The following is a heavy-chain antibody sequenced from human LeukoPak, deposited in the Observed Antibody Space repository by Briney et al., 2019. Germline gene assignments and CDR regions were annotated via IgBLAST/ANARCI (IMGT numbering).Heavy chain of an antibody. CDR1: GGSISSGDYY. CDR3: ARDPPIGGADVFDI. CDR2: IYHSGSS. D-gene: IGHD3-10*01. J-gene: IGHJ3*02. Sequence: PSETLSLTCTVSGGSISSGDYYWSWIRQPPGKGLEWIGYIYHSGSSYYNPSLKSRVTISVDTSKNQFSLKMNSVTAADTAVYYCARDPPIGGADVFDIWGQGTMVTVSS. V-gene: IGHV4-30-4*01.